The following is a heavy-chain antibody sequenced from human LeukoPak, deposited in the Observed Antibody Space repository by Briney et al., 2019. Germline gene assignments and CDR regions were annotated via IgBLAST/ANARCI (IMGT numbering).Heavy chain of an antibody. J-gene: IGHJ6*02. CDR1: GYTLTELS. D-gene: IGHD2-2*01. V-gene: IGHV1-24*01. Sequence: ASVKVSCKVSGYTLTELSMHWVRQAPGKGLEWMGGFDPEDGETIYAQKFQGRVTMTEDTSTDTAYMELSSLRSEDTAVYYCATDPGPAANPQHQYYYGMDVWGQGTTVTVSS. CDR2: FDPEDGET. CDR3: ATDPGPAANPQHQYYYGMDV.